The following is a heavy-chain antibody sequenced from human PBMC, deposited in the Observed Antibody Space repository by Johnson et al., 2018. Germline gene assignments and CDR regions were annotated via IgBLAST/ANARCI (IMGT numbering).Heavy chain of an antibody. Sequence: QVQLVESGGGLVKPGGSLRLSCAASGFTFSDYYMSWIRQAPGKGLEWVSYISSSGSTIYYADSVKGRFTISRDNAKNSLYLQMNSLRAADTAVYYCAREPPSDPPPSYYSYYMYVWGKGTTVTVSS. CDR3: AREPPSDPPPSYYSYYMYV. CDR1: GFTFSDYY. J-gene: IGHJ6*03. V-gene: IGHV3-11*04. CDR2: ISSSGSTI.